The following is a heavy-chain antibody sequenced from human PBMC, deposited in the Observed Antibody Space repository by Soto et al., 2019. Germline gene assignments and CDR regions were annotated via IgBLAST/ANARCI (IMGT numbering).Heavy chain of an antibody. D-gene: IGHD2-2*01. CDR3: AKDLGSSSLTYCYGLDV. V-gene: IGHV3-23*01. Sequence: EVQLLESGGGLVQPGGSLRLSCAASRFTFRNYAMNWVRQAPGKGLEWVSVISGTGDSRYYADSVKGRFTISRDNSKNTMYLQMNSLRAEDTGVYYCAKDLGSSSLTYCYGLDVWGQGTTVTVSS. CDR2: ISGTGDSR. CDR1: RFTFRNYA. J-gene: IGHJ6*02.